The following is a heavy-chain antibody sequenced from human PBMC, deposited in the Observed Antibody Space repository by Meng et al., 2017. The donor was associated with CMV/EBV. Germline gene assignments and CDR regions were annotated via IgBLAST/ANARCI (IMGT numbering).Heavy chain of an antibody. D-gene: IGHD6-13*01. V-gene: IGHV4-30-4*08. J-gene: IGHJ2*01. CDR2: IYYSGST. CDR1: GRHISGGYHL. Sequence: QRSAPERVTPSQPLSPPCTVSGRHISGGYHLWSLIRQPTGKGLEWIGYIYYSGSTYYNPSLKSRVTISVDTSKNQFSLKLSSVTAADTAVYYCAREGSSSSYWYFDLWGRGTLVTVSS. CDR3: AREGSSSSYWYFDL.